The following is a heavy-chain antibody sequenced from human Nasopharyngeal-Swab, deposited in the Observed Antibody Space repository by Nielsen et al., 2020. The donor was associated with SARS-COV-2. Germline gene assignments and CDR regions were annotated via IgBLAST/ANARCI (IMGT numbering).Heavy chain of an antibody. CDR2: ISGDGSDI. J-gene: IGHJ5*02. Sequence: GGSLRLSCAASGFTFSNYWLHWVRQAPGKGLVWVSRISGDGSDISYADSVEGRFTISRDNAKNTVYLQMNSLRAEDTAVYYCIRERQWFGDSSWGQGTLVTVSS. V-gene: IGHV3-74*01. D-gene: IGHD3-10*01. CDR3: IRERQWFGDSS. CDR1: GFTFSNYW.